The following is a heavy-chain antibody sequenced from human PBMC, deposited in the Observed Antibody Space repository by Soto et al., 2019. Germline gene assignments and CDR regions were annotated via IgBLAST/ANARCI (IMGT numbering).Heavy chain of an antibody. V-gene: IGHV3-11*06. CDR3: ARGYFATVVTPWAYGMDV. J-gene: IGHJ6*02. D-gene: IGHD3-9*01. Sequence: PGGSLRLSCAASGFTFSDYYMSWIRQAPGKGLEWVSYISSSSSYTNYADSVKGRFTISRDNAKNSLYLQMNSLRAEDTAMYYCARGYFATVVTPWAYGMDVWGQGTTVTVSS. CDR1: GFTFSDYY. CDR2: ISSSSSYT.